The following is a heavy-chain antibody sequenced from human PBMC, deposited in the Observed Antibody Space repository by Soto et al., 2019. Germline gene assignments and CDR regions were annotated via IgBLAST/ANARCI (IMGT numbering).Heavy chain of an antibody. CDR1: GGSVSNASFY. V-gene: IGHV4-61*03. CDR3: VRVLDSSWYADL. CDR2: IFYTGVT. J-gene: IGHJ2*01. D-gene: IGHD3-22*01. Sequence: QVQLQESGPGLVKPSETLSLTCSVSGGSVSNASFYWTLIRQAPGTGLEYIGYIFYTGVTTYNPSLSSRVPISLDTSKNHFSLKLNSMTAADTAVYYCVRVLDSSWYADLWGRGTLVTVSS.